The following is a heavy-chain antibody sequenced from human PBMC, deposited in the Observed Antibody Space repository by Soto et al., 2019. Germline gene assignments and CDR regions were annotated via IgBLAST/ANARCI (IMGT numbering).Heavy chain of an antibody. CDR3: ARYRTTVPVAFDV. CDR1: GLAFPIDD. V-gene: IGHV1-8*01. Sequence: QVQLVQSGAEVKKPGASVQVSCKASGLAFPIDDIIWVRQTIGQGLEFMGWMNPSGRNTGYAQKFQGRATFTWNTPTSTAYMDLSDLRSEDTAVYYCARYRTTVPVAFDVWGQGTMVTVSS. D-gene: IGHD4-4*01. J-gene: IGHJ3*01. CDR2: MNPSGRNT.